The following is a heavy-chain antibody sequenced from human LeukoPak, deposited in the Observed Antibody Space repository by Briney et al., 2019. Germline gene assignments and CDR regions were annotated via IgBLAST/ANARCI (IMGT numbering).Heavy chain of an antibody. CDR2: ISGSGGST. CDR3: AKAEQWLATKALDY. V-gene: IGHV3-23*01. J-gene: IGHJ4*02. D-gene: IGHD6-19*01. Sequence: GGSLRLSCVASGFTFSSYAMSWVRQAPGKGLEWVSAISGSGGSTYYADSVKGRFTISRDNSKNTLYLQMNSLRAEDTAVYYCAKAEQWLATKALDYWGQGTLVTVSS. CDR1: GFTFSSYA.